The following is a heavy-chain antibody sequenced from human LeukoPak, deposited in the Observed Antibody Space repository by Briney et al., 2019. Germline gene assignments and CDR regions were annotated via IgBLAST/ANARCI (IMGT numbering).Heavy chain of an antibody. V-gene: IGHV3-15*01. CDR2: IKSKTDGGTT. J-gene: IGHJ4*02. CDR1: GFTFSAYW. CDR3: TTDPTLLSFDY. Sequence: PGGSLRLSCAASGFTFSAYWMSWVRQAPGKGLEWVGRIKSKTDGGTTDYAAPVKGRFTISRDDSKNTLYLQMNSLKTEDTAVYYCTTDPTLLSFDYWGQGTLVTVFS. D-gene: IGHD3-16*01.